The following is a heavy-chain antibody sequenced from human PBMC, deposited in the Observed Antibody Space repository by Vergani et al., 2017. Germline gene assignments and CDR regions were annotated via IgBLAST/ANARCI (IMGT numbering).Heavy chain of an antibody. V-gene: IGHV1-69*04. CDR1: GGTFSSYA. CDR2: IIPILGIA. J-gene: IGHJ4*02. CDR3: IRIAAAGTGPDIDY. Sequence: QVQLVQSGAEVKKPGSSVKVSCKASGGTFSSYAISWVRQAPGQGLEWMGRIIPILGIANYAQKFQGRVMITADKSTSTAYMELSSLRSEDTAVYYCIRIAAAGTGPDIDYWGQGTLVTVAS. D-gene: IGHD6-13*01.